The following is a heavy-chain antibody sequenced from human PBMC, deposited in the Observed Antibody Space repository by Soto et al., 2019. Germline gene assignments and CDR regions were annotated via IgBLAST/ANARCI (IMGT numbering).Heavy chain of an antibody. CDR1: GFTFSSYG. J-gene: IGHJ4*02. CDR2: IWYDGSNK. CDR3: ARDGYCSGGSCYSVPVFDY. V-gene: IGHV3-33*01. Sequence: GSLRLSCAASGFTFSSYGMHWVRQAPGKGLEWVAVIWYDGSNKYYADSVKGRFTISRDNSKNMLYLQMNSLRAEDTAVYYCARDGYCSGGSCYSVPVFDYWGQGT. D-gene: IGHD2-15*01.